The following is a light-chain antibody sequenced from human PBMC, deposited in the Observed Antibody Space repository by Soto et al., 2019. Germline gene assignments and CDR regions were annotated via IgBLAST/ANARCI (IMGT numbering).Light chain of an antibody. J-gene: IGKJ4*01. CDR1: QTVSSS. V-gene: IGKV3-11*01. CDR2: EAS. CDR3: QQHSNWPLT. Sequence: EIVLTQSPATLSLSPGERATLSCRASQTVSSSLAWYQQKPGQAPRLLIYEASNRATGITARFSGSGSGADFTLTISSLEPEDFALYYCQQHSNWPLTFGGGTKVEIK.